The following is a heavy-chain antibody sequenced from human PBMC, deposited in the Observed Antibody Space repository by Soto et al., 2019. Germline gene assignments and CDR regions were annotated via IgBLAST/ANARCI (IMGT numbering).Heavy chain of an antibody. Sequence: ESLKISFAASGYRFTSSWITWVRQISGKGLEWMATIDPTNSQINYNPSFRGHVTLSVDKSASTAYLEWISVRASDTAIYYCARLRGVGGGGDYWGQGTLVTVSS. D-gene: IGHD3-10*01. CDR2: IDPTNSQI. CDR1: GYRFTSSW. CDR3: ARLRGVGGGGDY. V-gene: IGHV5-10-1*01. J-gene: IGHJ4*01.